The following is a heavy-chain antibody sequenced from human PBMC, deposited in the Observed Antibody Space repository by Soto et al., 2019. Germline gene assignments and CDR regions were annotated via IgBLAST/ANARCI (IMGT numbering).Heavy chain of an antibody. CDR1: GGSVSSGRYY. Sequence: QVQLQESGPGLVKPSETLSLTCTVSGGSVSSGRYYWSWIRQPPGKGLEWIGYIYYTGSTKYNPSLKSRVTISVDTPKNQFSLKLSSVTAADTAVYYCARSGVDIVATISFDYWGQGTLVPVSS. CDR2: IYYTGST. J-gene: IGHJ4*02. V-gene: IGHV4-61*01. CDR3: ARSGVDIVATISFDY. D-gene: IGHD5-12*01.